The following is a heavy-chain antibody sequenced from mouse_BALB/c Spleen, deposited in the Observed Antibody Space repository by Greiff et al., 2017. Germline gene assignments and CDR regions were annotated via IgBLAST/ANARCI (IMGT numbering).Heavy chain of an antibody. Sequence: EVKLVESGGGLVKPGGSLKLSCAASGFTFSSYAMSWVRQTPEKRLEWVATISSGGSYTYYPDSVKGRFTISRDNAKNTLYLQMSSLRSEDTAMYYGARLKAYYRTTGAMDYWGQGTSVTVSS. CDR1: GFTFSSYA. CDR3: ARLKAYYRTTGAMDY. J-gene: IGHJ4*01. V-gene: IGHV5-9-3*01. CDR2: ISSGGSYT. D-gene: IGHD2-14*01.